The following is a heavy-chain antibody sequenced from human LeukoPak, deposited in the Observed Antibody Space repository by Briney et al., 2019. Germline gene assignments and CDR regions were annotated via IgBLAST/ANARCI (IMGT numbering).Heavy chain of an antibody. Sequence: GGSLRLSCAASGLTVSSNYMSWVRQAPGKGLEWVSVIYSGGSTYYADSVKGRFTISRDNSKNTLYLQMNSLRAEDTAVYYCAKDGPYYDSSGYYLWGQGTLVTVSS. CDR2: IYSGGST. V-gene: IGHV3-53*01. CDR1: GLTVSSNY. D-gene: IGHD3-22*01. J-gene: IGHJ5*02. CDR3: AKDGPYYDSSGYYL.